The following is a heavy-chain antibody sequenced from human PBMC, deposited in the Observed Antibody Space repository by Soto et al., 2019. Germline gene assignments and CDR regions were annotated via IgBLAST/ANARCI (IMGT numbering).Heavy chain of an antibody. J-gene: IGHJ4*02. Sequence: PSETLSLTCTVSGGSISSYYWSWIRQPPGKGLEWIGYIYYSGSTNYNPSLKSRVTISVDTSKNQFSLKLSSVTAADTAVYYCERNAIVGATPNFDYWGPGTLVTVSS. CDR3: ERNAIVGATPNFDY. CDR1: GGSISSYY. D-gene: IGHD1-26*01. V-gene: IGHV4-59*01. CDR2: IYYSGST.